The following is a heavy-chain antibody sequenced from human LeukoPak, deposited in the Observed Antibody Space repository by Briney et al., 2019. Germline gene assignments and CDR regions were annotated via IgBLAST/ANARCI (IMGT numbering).Heavy chain of an antibody. D-gene: IGHD6-19*01. CDR3: AKSRAVAGTSYYAMDV. J-gene: IGHJ6*02. CDR1: GFTFSSYA. Sequence: GGSLRLSCVASGFTFSSYAMNWVRQAPGKGLEWDSGIGSSGSSTYYADSVKGRFTISRDNSENTLNLQMNSLRAEDTAVYYCAKSRAVAGTSYYAMDVWGQGTTVT. CDR2: IGSSGSST. V-gene: IGHV3-23*01.